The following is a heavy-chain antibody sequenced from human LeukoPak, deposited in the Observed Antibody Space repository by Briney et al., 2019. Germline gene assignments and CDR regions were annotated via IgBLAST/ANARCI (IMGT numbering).Heavy chain of an antibody. Sequence: PGGSLRLSCAVSGFTFTSFAMSWVRQAPGKGLEWVATIRGSGGDTYYPDSMRGRFTISGDLSKNTLYLQMNSLRAEDTAIYYCAKDHCSTTSCYYDSWGQGTLVTVSS. J-gene: IGHJ4*02. V-gene: IGHV3-23*01. CDR3: AKDHCSTTSCYYDS. CDR2: IRGSGGDT. D-gene: IGHD3-22*01. CDR1: GFTFTSFA.